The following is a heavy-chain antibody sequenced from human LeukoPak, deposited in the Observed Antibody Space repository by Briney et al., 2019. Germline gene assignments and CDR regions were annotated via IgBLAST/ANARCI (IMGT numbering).Heavy chain of an antibody. CDR2: IYYSGST. V-gene: IGHV4-59*11. CDR3: ARDTWYQLRKKWYYYYMDV. CDR1: GGSISSHY. D-gene: IGHD2-2*01. J-gene: IGHJ6*03. Sequence: PSETLSLTCTVSGGSISSHYWSWIRQPPGKGLEWIGYIYYSGSTNYNPSLKSRVTISVDTSKNQFSLKLSSVTAADTAVYYCARDTWYQLRKKWYYYYMDVWGKGTTVTVSS.